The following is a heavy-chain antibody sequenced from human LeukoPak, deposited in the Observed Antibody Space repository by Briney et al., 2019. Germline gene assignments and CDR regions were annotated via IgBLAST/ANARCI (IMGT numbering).Heavy chain of an antibody. CDR1: GFTFSNYT. CDR2: ISGSGGST. CDR3: AKRFPVVDDAFDI. D-gene: IGHD3-22*01. J-gene: IGHJ3*02. V-gene: IGHV3-23*01. Sequence: GGSLRLSCAASGFTFSNYTMSWVRQAPGKGLEWVSAISGSGGSTYYADSVKGRFTISRDNSKNTLYLQMNSLRAEDTAVYYCAKRFPVVDDAFDIWGQGTVVTVSS.